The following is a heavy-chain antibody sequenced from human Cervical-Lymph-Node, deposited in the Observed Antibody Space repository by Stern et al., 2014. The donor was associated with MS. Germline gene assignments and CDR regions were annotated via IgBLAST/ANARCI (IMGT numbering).Heavy chain of an antibody. V-gene: IGHV3-15*01. CDR3: TTLDRSYPYYYYGMDV. J-gene: IGHJ6*02. CDR2: IKSKTDGETT. D-gene: IGHD1-26*01. Sequence: VQLVESGGGLVKPGGSLRLSCAASGFTFRNAWMTWVRQAPGKVLEWVGRIKSKTDGETTDYAAPVKGRFTISRDDSKNTLYLQMNSLKTEDTAVYYCTTLDRSYPYYYYGMDVWGQGTTVTVSS. CDR1: GFTFRNAW.